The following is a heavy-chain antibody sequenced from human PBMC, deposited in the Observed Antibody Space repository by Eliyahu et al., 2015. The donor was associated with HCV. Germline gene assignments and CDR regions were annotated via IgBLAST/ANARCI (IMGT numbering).Heavy chain of an antibody. CDR2: XTGDSDST. Sequence: ELQLLDSGGGLVQPGESLRLSCAASGFTFSFXTXTWVRQXPGRGLXWVSSXTGDSDSTFYADSVKGRFTISRDNPKNTLYLQMSSLRPDDTAVYYCAKGPDVVVPGAYWGLIDFWGQGTLVTVSS. CDR1: GFTFSFXT. J-gene: IGHJ4*02. V-gene: IGHV3-23*01. D-gene: IGHD2-2*01. CDR3: AKGPDVVVPGAYWGLIDF.